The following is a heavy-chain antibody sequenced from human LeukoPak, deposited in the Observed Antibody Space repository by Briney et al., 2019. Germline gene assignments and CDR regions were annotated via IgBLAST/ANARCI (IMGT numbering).Heavy chain of an antibody. Sequence: KSSQTLSLTCTVSGGSISSGDYYWSWIRQPPGKGLEWIGYIYYSGSTYYNPSLKSRVTISVDTSKNQFSLKLSSVTAADTAVYYCARDYYDSSGYGGYYFDYWGQGTLGTVSS. V-gene: IGHV4-30-4*01. CDR3: ARDYYDSSGYGGYYFDY. CDR2: IYYSGST. J-gene: IGHJ4*02. CDR1: GGSISSGDYY. D-gene: IGHD3-22*01.